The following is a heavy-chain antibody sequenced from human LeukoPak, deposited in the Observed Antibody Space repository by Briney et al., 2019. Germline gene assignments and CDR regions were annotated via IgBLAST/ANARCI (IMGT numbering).Heavy chain of an antibody. CDR2: INPNSGGT. V-gene: IGHV1-2*02. J-gene: IGHJ4*02. CDR3: ARVGSSYDSGGPLDY. Sequence: ASVKVSCKASGYTFTGYYMHWVRQAPGQGLEWMGWINPNSGGTNYAQKFQGRVTMTRDTSISTAYMELSRLRSDDTAVYYCARVGSSYDSGGPLDYWGQGTLVTVSS. D-gene: IGHD3-22*01. CDR1: GYTFTGYY.